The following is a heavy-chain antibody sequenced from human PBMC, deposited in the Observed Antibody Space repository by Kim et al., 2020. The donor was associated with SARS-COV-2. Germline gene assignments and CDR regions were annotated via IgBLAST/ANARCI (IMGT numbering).Heavy chain of an antibody. J-gene: IGHJ5*02. CDR1: GFTFSSYG. CDR2: ISYDGSNK. CDR3: AKSRLPGDTVAWFDP. V-gene: IGHV3-30*18. D-gene: IGHD5-18*01. Sequence: GGSLRLSCAASGFTFSSYGMHWVRQAPGKGLEWVAVISYDGSNKYYADSVKGRFTISRDNSKNTLYLQMNSLRAEDTAVYYCAKSRLPGDTVAWFDPWGQGTLVTVSS.